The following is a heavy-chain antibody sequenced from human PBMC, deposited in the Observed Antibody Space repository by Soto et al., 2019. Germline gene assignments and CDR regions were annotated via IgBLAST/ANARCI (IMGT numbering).Heavy chain of an antibody. CDR1: RFSLTTSGGG. CDR3: GDTRGFWAFDS. V-gene: IGHV2-5*02. CDR2: IYWDDDK. D-gene: IGHD1-26*01. J-gene: IGHJ4*02. Sequence: PTLAHPTQTLTLTCTFSRFSLTTSGGGVAWIRQPPGKALERLALIYWDDDKRYSPSLKSRLTITKDTSKNQVVLTMTTMNPVDTATYYCGDTRGFWAFDSWGKGTLVTVSS.